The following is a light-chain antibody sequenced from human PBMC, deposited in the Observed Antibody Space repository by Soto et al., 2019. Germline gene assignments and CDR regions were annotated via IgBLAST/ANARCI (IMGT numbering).Light chain of an antibody. CDR3: SSYTISTTIV. V-gene: IGLV2-14*01. Sequence: QSALTQPASVSGSPGQSITVSCTGTSSDVGGYNYVSWYQQHPGKAPKLMIYEVSNRPSWVSHRFSASKSGNTASLTISGLQAEDEAYYYCSSYTISTTIVFGTGTKVTVL. CDR2: EVS. CDR1: SSDVGGYNY. J-gene: IGLJ1*01.